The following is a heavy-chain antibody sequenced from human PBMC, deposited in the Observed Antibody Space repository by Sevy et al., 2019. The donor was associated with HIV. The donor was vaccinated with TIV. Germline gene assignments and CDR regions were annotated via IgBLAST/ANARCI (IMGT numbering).Heavy chain of an antibody. V-gene: IGHV1-18*01. D-gene: IGHD1-26*01. CDR3: TRDTWELLTGIAYYYSGMDV. CDR2: ISPYDGDT. CDR1: GYNFNIYT. J-gene: IGHJ6*02. Sequence: ASVKVSCQSSGYNFNIYTIHWVRQARGQGLEWVGRISPYDGDTDYAHNFHGRVSLTMDTSTSTAYLGLTSLRSDDTAVYFCTRDTWELLTGIAYYYSGMDVWGQGTTLTVSS.